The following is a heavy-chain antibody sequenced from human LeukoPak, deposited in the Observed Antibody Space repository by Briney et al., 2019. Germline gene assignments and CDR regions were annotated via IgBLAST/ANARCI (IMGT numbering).Heavy chain of an antibody. V-gene: IGHV3-74*01. Sequence: GGSLRLSCAASGFTFSSYWMHWVRQAPGKGLVWVSRINSEGRSTSYADSGEGRFTIPRDNAKNPLYLQMNCLRAEDTAVYYCGREWRGYDSSGYYREGCDYGGQGTLVTVS. CDR3: GREWRGYDSSGYYREGCDY. J-gene: IGHJ4*02. CDR2: INSEGRST. CDR1: GFTFSSYW. D-gene: IGHD3-22*01.